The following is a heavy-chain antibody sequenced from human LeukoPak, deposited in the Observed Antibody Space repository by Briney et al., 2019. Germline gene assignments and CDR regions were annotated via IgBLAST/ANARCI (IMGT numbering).Heavy chain of an antibody. J-gene: IGHJ4*02. CDR2: ISSSSPYI. D-gene: IGHD5-18*01. CDR3: ARLYSRVGPFDY. V-gene: IGHV3-21*01. CDR1: GFTFSDYS. Sequence: GGTLRLSCAASGFTFSDYSMNWVRQAPGKGLEWVASISSSSPYIYYTDSVKGRFTISRDNAKNSLYLQMNSLRAEDTAVYYCARLYSRVGPFDYWGQGTLVTVSS.